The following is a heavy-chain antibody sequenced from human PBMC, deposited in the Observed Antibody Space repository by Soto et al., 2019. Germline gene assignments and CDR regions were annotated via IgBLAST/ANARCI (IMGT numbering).Heavy chain of an antibody. D-gene: IGHD3-10*01. CDR3: ARDNGSGSYYPFDY. CDR2: INGGNGNT. Sequence: QVQLVQSGAEVKKTGASVKVSCKASGYTFITYAIHWVRQAPGQRLEWMGRINGGNGNTKYSQKFQGRVTITRDISASTAYMELSSLRSEDTAVYYCARDNGSGSYYPFDYWGQGTLVTVSS. J-gene: IGHJ4*02. V-gene: IGHV1-3*01. CDR1: GYTFITYA.